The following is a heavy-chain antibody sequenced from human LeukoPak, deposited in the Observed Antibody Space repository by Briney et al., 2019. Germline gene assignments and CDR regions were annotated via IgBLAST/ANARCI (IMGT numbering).Heavy chain of an antibody. CDR3: AKSPTVDAAFDI. CDR1: GSTFSSYS. D-gene: IGHD4-23*01. V-gene: IGHV3-23*01. CDR2: IGYTGDST. Sequence: GGSLRLSCAASGSTFSSYSMNWVRQAPGKGLEWVSGIGYTGDSTFYADSVKGRFTVSRDSSKNTLFLHMNSLRAGDTALYYCAKSPTVDAAFDIWGQGTMVAVSS. J-gene: IGHJ3*02.